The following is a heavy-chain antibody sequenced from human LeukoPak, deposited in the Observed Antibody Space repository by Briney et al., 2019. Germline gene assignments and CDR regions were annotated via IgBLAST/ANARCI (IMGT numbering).Heavy chain of an antibody. Sequence: ASVKVSCKASGGTFSSYAISWVRQAPGQGLEWMGWINPNSGGTNYAQKFQGRVTMTRDTSISTAYMELSRLRSDDTAVYYCARDRGSVAEDYWGQGTLVTVSS. V-gene: IGHV1-2*02. CDR1: GGTFSSYA. D-gene: IGHD6-19*01. CDR2: INPNSGGT. CDR3: ARDRGSVAEDY. J-gene: IGHJ4*02.